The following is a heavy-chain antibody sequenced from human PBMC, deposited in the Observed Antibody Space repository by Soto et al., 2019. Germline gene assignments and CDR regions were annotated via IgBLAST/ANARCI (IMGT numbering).Heavy chain of an antibody. CDR1: GFTFSSYG. D-gene: IGHD3-22*01. CDR2: ISYDGSNK. V-gene: IGHV3-30*18. J-gene: IGHJ4*02. CDR3: AKRQGSSGYSRDVHIQGYFDY. Sequence: QVQLVESGGGVVQPGRSLRLSCAASGFTFSSYGMHWVRQAPDKGLEWVAVISYDGSNKYYADSVKGRFTISRDNSKNTLYLQMNSLRAEDTAVYYCAKRQGSSGYSRDVHIQGYFDYWGQGTLVTVSS.